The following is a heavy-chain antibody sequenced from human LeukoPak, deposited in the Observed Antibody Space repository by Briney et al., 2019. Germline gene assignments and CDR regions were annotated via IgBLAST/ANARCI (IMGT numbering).Heavy chain of an antibody. CDR2: YDPAEGKN. D-gene: IGHD3-3*01. J-gene: IGHJ4*02. Sequence: ASVKVSCKVSGYTFSDLSVHWVRQAPGKGLEWMGGYDPAEGKNIDAQKFQGRVTLTVDTSTETVYMELSSLTSDDTAVYYCATRASRFLEWSEFDYWGQGTLVTVSS. CDR3: ATRASRFLEWSEFDY. V-gene: IGHV1-24*01. CDR1: GYTFSDLS.